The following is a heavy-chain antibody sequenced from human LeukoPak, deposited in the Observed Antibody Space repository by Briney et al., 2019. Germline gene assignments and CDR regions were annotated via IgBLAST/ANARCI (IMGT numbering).Heavy chain of an antibody. J-gene: IGHJ6*02. V-gene: IGHV4-59*08. Sequence: SETLSLTCTVSGGSISSCYWSWIRQPPGKGLEWIGYIYYSGSTNYNPSLKSRVTISVDTSKNQFSLKLSSVTAADTAVYYCARLRHYDILTGYFDGMDVWGQGTTVTVSS. CDR1: GGSISSCY. D-gene: IGHD3-9*01. CDR3: ARLRHYDILTGYFDGMDV. CDR2: IYYSGST.